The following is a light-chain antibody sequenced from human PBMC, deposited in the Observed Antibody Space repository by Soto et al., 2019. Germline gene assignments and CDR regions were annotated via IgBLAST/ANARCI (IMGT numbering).Light chain of an antibody. CDR1: SNDVGDYNY. J-gene: IGLJ1*01. V-gene: IGLV2-8*01. Sequence: QSLLTQPPSASGSPGQSVTISCTGTSNDVGDYNYVSWYQQHPGKAPKLTIYEVSKRPSGVPGRFSGSKSGNTASLTVSGLQAEDEADYYCSSYAGSSTLYVSGTGTKVTVL. CDR3: SSYAGSSTLYV. CDR2: EVS.